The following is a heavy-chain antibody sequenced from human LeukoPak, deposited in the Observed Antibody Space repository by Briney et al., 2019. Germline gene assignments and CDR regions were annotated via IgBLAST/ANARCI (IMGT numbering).Heavy chain of an antibody. CDR3: ARNLVCGGDCYSLAFDI. CDR2: ISSSGSTI. CDR1: GFTFSDYY. V-gene: IGHV3-11*01. D-gene: IGHD2-21*02. J-gene: IGHJ3*02. Sequence: GGSLRLSCAASGFTFSDYYMSWIRQAPRKGLEWVSYISSSGSTIYYADSVKGRFTISRDNAKNSLYLQMNSLRAEDTAVYYCARNLVCGGDCYSLAFDIWGQGTMVTVSS.